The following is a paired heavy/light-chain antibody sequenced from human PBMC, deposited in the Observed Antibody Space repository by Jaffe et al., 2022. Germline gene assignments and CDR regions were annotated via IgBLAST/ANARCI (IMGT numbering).Heavy chain of an antibody. CDR1: GFTFGDYG. CDR3: RLYCSGGSCYGERGSRAARAFDI. J-gene: IGHJ3*02. V-gene: IGHV3-49*03. CDR2: IRSRVSGGTT. Sequence: EVQLVESGGGLVEPGRSLRLSCTTSGFTFGDYGMSWLRQAPGKGLEWVGFIRSRVSGGTTEYAASVKDRFTISRDDSKSIAYLQMNSLKTEDTAVYYCRLYCSGGSCYGERGSRAARAFDIWGQGTMVTVSS. D-gene: IGHD2-15*01.
Light chain of an antibody. CDR1: QSLLHSNGYNS. Sequence: DIVMTQSPLSLPVTPGEPASISCRSSQSLLHSNGYNSLDWYLQKPGQSPQLLIYLGSNRASGVPDRFSGSGSGTDFTLKISRVEAEDVGVYYCMQALQTPFTFGQGTKLEIK. CDR2: LGS. J-gene: IGKJ2*01. CDR3: MQALQTPFT. V-gene: IGKV2-28*01.